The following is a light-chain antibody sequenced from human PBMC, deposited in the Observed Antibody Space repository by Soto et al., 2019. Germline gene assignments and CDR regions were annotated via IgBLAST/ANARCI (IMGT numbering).Light chain of an antibody. V-gene: IGLV2-8*01. J-gene: IGLJ3*02. CDR3: SSYAASNNFYFV. Sequence: QSVLTQPPSASGSPGQSVTISCTGTSSDVGGYNYVSWYQQYPGRAPKLMIYEVTKRPSGVPDRFSGSKSVNTASLTVSGLQAEYEVDYYCSSYAASNNFYFVFGGGTKLTVL. CDR1: SSDVGGYNY. CDR2: EVT.